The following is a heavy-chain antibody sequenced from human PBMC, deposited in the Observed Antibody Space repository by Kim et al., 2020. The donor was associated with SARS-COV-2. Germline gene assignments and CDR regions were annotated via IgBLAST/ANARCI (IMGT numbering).Heavy chain of an antibody. CDR1: GGSISSYY. V-gene: IGHV4-59*08. CDR2: IYYSGST. D-gene: IGHD5-18*01. CDR3: ARLQAERGYSYGNYYYYGMDV. Sequence: SETLSLTCTVSGGSISSYYWSWIRQPPGKGLEWIGYIYYSGSTNYNPSLKSRVTISVDTSKNQFSLKLSSVTAADTAVYYCARLQAERGYSYGNYYYYGMDVWGQGTTVTVSS. J-gene: IGHJ6*02.